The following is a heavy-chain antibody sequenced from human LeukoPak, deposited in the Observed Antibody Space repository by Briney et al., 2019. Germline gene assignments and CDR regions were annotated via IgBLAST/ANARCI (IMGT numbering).Heavy chain of an antibody. J-gene: IGHJ5*02. CDR1: GFTFSGYA. CDR2: ISGSGGST. CDR3: AKVEEYYDILTGYYTGGWFDP. V-gene: IGHV3-23*01. Sequence: GGSLRLSCAASGFTFSGYAMSWVRQAPGKGLEWVSAISGSGGSTYYADSVKGRFTISRDNSKNTLYLQMNSLRAEDTAVYYCAKVEEYYDILTGYYTGGWFDPWGQGTLVTVSS. D-gene: IGHD3-9*01.